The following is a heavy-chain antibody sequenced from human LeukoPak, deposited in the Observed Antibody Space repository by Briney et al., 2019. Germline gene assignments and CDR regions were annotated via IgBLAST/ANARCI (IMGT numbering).Heavy chain of an antibody. V-gene: IGHV1-69*13. Sequence: ASVKVSCKASGGTFSSYAISWVRQAPGQGLEWMGGIIPILGTANYAQKFQGRVTITADGSTSTAYMELSSLRSEDTAVYYCAREGSRREQLWLNPFDYWGQGTLVTVSS. J-gene: IGHJ4*02. CDR1: GGTFSSYA. CDR2: IIPILGTA. CDR3: AREGSRREQLWLNPFDY. D-gene: IGHD5-18*01.